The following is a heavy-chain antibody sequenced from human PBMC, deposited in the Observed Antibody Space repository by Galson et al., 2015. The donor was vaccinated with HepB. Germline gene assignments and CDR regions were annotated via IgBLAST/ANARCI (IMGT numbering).Heavy chain of an antibody. D-gene: IGHD6-19*01. Sequence: SLRLSCAASGFTFRNYAMSWVRQAPGKGLEWVSAITPSGDNTYSADSVKGRFTISRDNSKNTLFLQKNGLTADDTAIYYCARMHPEYTSGWYRQAQYYFDSWGQGTLVAVSS. V-gene: IGHV3-23*01. J-gene: IGHJ4*02. CDR1: GFTFRNYA. CDR3: ARMHPEYTSGWYRQAQYYFDS. CDR2: ITPSGDNT.